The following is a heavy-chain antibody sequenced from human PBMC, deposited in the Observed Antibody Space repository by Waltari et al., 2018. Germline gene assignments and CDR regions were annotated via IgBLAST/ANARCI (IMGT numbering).Heavy chain of an antibody. CDR1: GGSFSGYY. J-gene: IGHJ3*02. CDR3: ARQGTSNYDFGSGYYRDDAFDI. D-gene: IGHD3-3*01. Sequence: QVQLQQWGAGLLKPSETLSLTCAVYGGSFSGYYWSWIRQPPGKGLEWIGEINHSGSTNYNPSLKSRITIFVDTAKNQFSLKLSSVTAADTAVYYCARQGTSNYDFGSGYYRDDAFDIWGQGTMVTVSS. CDR2: INHSGST. V-gene: IGHV4-34*01.